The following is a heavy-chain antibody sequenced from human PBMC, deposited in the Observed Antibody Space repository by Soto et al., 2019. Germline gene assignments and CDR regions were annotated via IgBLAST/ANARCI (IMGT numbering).Heavy chain of an antibody. J-gene: IGHJ3*02. D-gene: IGHD2-15*01. CDR3: ARDKRTDCSGGSCYGDAFDI. V-gene: IGHV3-66*01. CDR1: GFTVSSNY. CDR2: LYSGGST. Sequence: EVQLVESGGGLVQPGGSLRLSCAASGFTVSSNYMNWVRQAPGKGLEWVSVLYSGGSTSYAVSVKGRFTISRDNSKNMLCLQMNSLRAEDTAVYFCARDKRTDCSGGSCYGDAFDIWGQGTRVTVSS.